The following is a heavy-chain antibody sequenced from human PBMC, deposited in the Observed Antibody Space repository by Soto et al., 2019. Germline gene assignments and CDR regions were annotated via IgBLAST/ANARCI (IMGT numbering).Heavy chain of an antibody. CDR1: GYTFTSYC. J-gene: IGHJ6*03. CDR2: MNPNSGNT. CDR3: ARGRRGYYYYYYMDV. V-gene: IGHV1-8*02. Sequence: ASVKVSCKASGYTFTSYCMHWVRQAPGQGLEWMGWMNPNSGNTNYAQKFQGRVTMTRNTSISTAYMELSSLRSEDTAVYYCARGRRGYYYYYYMDVWGKGTTVTVSS.